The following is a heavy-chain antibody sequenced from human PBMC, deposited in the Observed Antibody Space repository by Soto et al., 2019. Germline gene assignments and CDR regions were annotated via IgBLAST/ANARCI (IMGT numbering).Heavy chain of an antibody. Sequence: SETLSLTCTVSGASISGFYWSWIRESAGKGLEWIGRIYATGTTDYNPSLKSRVMMSVDTSKKQFSLKLRSVTAADTAVYYCVRDGTKTLRDWFDPWGQGISVTVSS. J-gene: IGHJ5*02. V-gene: IGHV4-4*07. D-gene: IGHD1-1*01. CDR1: GASISGFY. CDR2: IYATGTT. CDR3: VRDGTKTLRDWFDP.